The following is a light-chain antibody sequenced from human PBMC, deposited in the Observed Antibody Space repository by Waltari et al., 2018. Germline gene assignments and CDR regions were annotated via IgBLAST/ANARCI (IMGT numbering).Light chain of an antibody. Sequence: EIILTQSPGTLSLSPGERATLSCRASQSVSSTYVGWYQQKSGQAHRLVIYGGSSRATGIPDRFSGSASGTDFTLTISRLEPEDVAVYFCQVYGDLRDTFGQGTKLEIK. CDR1: QSVSSTY. CDR3: QVYGDLRDT. J-gene: IGKJ2*01. CDR2: GGS. V-gene: IGKV3-20*01.